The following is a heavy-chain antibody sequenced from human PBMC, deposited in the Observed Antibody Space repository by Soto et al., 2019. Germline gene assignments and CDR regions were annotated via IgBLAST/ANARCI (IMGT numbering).Heavy chain of an antibody. CDR1: GGTFSSYA. D-gene: IGHD5-12*01. CDR3: ARKDGYTGFAFDI. CDR2: IIPISGTA. J-gene: IGHJ3*02. Sequence: QVQLVQSGAEVKKPGSSVKVSCKASGGTFSSYAISWVRQAPGQGLEWMGGIIPISGTANYAQKFQGRVTITADEYTSTAYMELSSLRSEDTAVYYSARKDGYTGFAFDIWGQGTMVTVSS. V-gene: IGHV1-69*01.